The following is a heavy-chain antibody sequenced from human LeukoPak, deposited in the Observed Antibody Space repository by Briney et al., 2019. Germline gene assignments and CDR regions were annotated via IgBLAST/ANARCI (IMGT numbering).Heavy chain of an antibody. V-gene: IGHV4-39*01. CDR1: GGSISSSSYY. CDR3: ARLQSGRVDY. CDR2: IYYSGST. J-gene: IGHJ4*02. D-gene: IGHD3-10*01. Sequence: SETLSLTCTVSGGSISSSSYYWGWIRQPPGQGLERIGSIYYSGSTYYNPSLKSRVTISVDTSKNQFSLELSSVTAADTAVYYCARLQSGRVDYWGQGTLVTVSS.